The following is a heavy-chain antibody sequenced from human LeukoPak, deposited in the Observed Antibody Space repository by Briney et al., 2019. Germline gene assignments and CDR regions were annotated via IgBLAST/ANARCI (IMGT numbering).Heavy chain of an antibody. J-gene: IGHJ4*02. CDR2: IIPIFGTA. CDR1: GGTFSSYA. V-gene: IGHV1-69*13. D-gene: IGHD3-22*01. CDR3: ARVVTDYYDSSGYYRHYFDY. Sequence: GASVKVSCKASGGTFSSYAISWVRQAPGQGLEWMGGIIPIFGTANYAQKFQSRVTITADESTSTAYMELSSLRSEDTAVYYCARVVTDYYDSSGYYRHYFDYWGQGTLVTVSS.